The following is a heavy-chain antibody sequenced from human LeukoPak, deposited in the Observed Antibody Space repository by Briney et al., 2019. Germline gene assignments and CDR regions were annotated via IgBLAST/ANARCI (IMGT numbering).Heavy chain of an antibody. V-gene: IGHV3-7*01. CDR1: GFTFSSYW. CDR2: IKPDGGET. J-gene: IGHJ2*01. D-gene: IGHD3-3*01. Sequence: GGSLRLSCAASGFTFSSYWMHWVRQTPGKGLEWVANIKPDGGETYYVDSVKGRFTVSRDNARNSLYLQMNSLRAEDTAVYYCVRYYTRQSWYFDLWGRGTLVTVSS. CDR3: VRYYTRQSWYFDL.